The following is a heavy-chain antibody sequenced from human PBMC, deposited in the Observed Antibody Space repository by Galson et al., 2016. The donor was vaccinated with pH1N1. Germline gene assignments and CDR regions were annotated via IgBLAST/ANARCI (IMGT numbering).Heavy chain of an antibody. CDR2: IDPSDGKT. CDR1: GYSVTRYY. V-gene: IGHV1-46*01. CDR3: ARRYYFDY. Sequence: SVKVSCKASGYSVTRYYMHWVRQAPGQGLEWMGIIDPSDGKTTYSQKFQGRISMTRDTSTNSVHMELTTLRPDDSATYFCARRYYFDYWGQGTLVNVSS. J-gene: IGHJ4*02.